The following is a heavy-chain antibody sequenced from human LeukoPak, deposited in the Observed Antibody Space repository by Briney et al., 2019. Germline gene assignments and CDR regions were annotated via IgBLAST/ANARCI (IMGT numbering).Heavy chain of an antibody. D-gene: IGHD6-13*01. CDR1: GGSISSSSYY. V-gene: IGHV4-39*07. Sequence: KPSETLSLTCTVSGGSISSSSYYWGWIRQPPGKGLEWIGSIYYSGSTYYNPSLKSRVTISVDTSKNQFSLKLSSVTAADTAVYYCAGGGLYSSSRDAFDIWGQGTMVTVSS. CDR2: IYYSGST. J-gene: IGHJ3*02. CDR3: AGGGLYSSSRDAFDI.